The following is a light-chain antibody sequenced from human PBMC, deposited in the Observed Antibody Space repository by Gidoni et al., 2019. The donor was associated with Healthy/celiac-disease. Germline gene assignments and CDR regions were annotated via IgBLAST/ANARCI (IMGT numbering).Light chain of an antibody. V-gene: IGKV1-39*01. J-gene: IGKJ4*01. CDR3: QQRYSTPLT. Sequence: VGDRVTLTCRASQSISSYLNWYQQKPGKAPKLLIYAASSLQSGVPSRFSGSGSGTDFTLTISSLQPEDFATYYCQQRYSTPLTFGGGTKVEIK. CDR2: AAS. CDR1: QSISSY.